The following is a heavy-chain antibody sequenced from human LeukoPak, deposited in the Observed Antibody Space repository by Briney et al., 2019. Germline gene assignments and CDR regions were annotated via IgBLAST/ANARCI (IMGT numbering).Heavy chain of an antibody. Sequence: SDTLSLTCTVSGDSISSYYWRWMRQPAGKGLEWIGRIYTSGSTNYNPSLKSRVTMSVDTSKNQFSLKLSSVTAPDTAVYYCAGGARYCSGGSCYFREFHYWGQGTLVTVSS. CDR3: AGGARYCSGGSCYFREFHY. D-gene: IGHD2-15*01. CDR2: IYTSGST. CDR1: GDSISSYY. J-gene: IGHJ4*02. V-gene: IGHV4-4*07.